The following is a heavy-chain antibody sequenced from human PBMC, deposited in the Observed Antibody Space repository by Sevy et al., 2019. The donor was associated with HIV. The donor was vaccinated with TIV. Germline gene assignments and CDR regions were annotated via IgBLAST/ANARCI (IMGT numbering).Heavy chain of an antibody. V-gene: IGHV3-30*18. CDR1: GFTFSSYG. CDR2: ISYDGSNK. J-gene: IGHJ4*02. Sequence: GGSLRLSCAASGFTFSSYGMHWVRQAPGKGLEWVAVISYDGSNKYYADSVKGRFPISRDNSKNTLYLQMNSLRAEDTAVYYCAKELTYDILTGYPEPPNYWGQGTLVTVSS. CDR3: AKELTYDILTGYPEPPNY. D-gene: IGHD3-9*01.